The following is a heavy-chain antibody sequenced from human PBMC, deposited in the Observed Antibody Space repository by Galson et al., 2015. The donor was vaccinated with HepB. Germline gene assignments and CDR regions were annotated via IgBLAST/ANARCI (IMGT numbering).Heavy chain of an antibody. CDR2: IYYSGST. CDR3: ARLMRRIAENWFDP. V-gene: IGHV4-59*08. D-gene: IGHD6-13*01. CDR1: GGSISSYY. Sequence: SETLSLTCTVSGGSISSYYWSWIRQPPGKGMEWIGYIYYSGSTNYNPSLKSRVTISVDTSKNQFSLKLSSVTAADTAVYYCARLMRRIAENWFDPWGQGTLVTVSS. J-gene: IGHJ5*02.